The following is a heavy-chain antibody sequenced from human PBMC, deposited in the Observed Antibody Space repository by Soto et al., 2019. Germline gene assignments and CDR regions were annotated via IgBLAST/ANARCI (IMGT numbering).Heavy chain of an antibody. J-gene: IGHJ6*02. D-gene: IGHD2-2*01. V-gene: IGHV4-31*03. CDR1: GYSMPSAVYY. Sequence: SLTCTFSGYSMPSAVYYWNWFRHLPGKGREWFGYIYYSGGTQFNPSLKSRVSMSVDTSKNQFSLRLSSVTAADTAVYYCATLLGSHQHYYFGIDVWGQGTMV. CDR3: ATLLGSHQHYYFGIDV. CDR2: IYYSGGT.